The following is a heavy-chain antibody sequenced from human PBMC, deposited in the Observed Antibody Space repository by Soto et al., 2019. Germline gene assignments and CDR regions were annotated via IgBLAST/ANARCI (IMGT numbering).Heavy chain of an antibody. D-gene: IGHD3-22*01. CDR1: GGTFSSYA. J-gene: IGHJ4*02. CDR3: ARDPYYYDHREFDY. Sequence: GASVKVSCKASGGTFSSYAISWVRQAPGQGLEWMGGIIPIFGTANYAQKFQGRVTITADESTSTAYMELSSLRSEDTAVYYCARDPYYYDHREFDYWGQGPLVTVSS. V-gene: IGHV1-69*13. CDR2: IIPIFGTA.